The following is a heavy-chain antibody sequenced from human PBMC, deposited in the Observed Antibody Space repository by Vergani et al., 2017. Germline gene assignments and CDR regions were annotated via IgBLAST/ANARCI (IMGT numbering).Heavy chain of an antibody. CDR1: GFTFSSYA. CDR2: ISSSGSTI. D-gene: IGHD5-18*01. J-gene: IGHJ6*02. Sequence: EVQLLESGGGLVQPGGSLRLSCAASGFTFSSYAMRWVRQAPGKGLEWVSYISSSGSTIYYADSVKGRFTISRDNAKNSLYLQMNSLRAEDTAVYYCAREEVDTAMVIYYYGMDVWGQGTTVTVSS. V-gene: IGHV3-48*04. CDR3: AREEVDTAMVIYYYGMDV.